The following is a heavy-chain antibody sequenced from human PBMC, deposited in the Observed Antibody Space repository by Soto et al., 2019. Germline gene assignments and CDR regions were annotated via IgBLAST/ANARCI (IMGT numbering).Heavy chain of an antibody. V-gene: IGHV3-30*18. D-gene: IGHD4-17*01. Sequence: QMQLVESGGGVVQPGTSLTLSCVASGFTFSAFGMHWVRQAPGKGLEWVAISSYGGSNKYYGDSVQGRFTISRDNSRHTRDLKMNNLRDEDTAVYYCSNGPLGFPDYGYYGDYAYGMDVWAQGTTVTVS. CDR1: GFTFSAFG. CDR3: SNGPLGFPDYGYYGDYAYGMDV. J-gene: IGHJ6*02. CDR2: SSYGGSNK.